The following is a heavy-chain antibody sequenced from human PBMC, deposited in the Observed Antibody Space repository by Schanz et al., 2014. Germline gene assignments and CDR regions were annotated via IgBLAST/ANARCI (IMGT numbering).Heavy chain of an antibody. J-gene: IGHJ6*02. Sequence: QVQLQESGPGLVKPSESLSLTCTVSGGSISSSSWSWIRQPPGKGLEWIGYIYYPASTNYNPSLRSRVTISADTSKNQFSLKLTSVTAADSAVYFCTRGNALDVWGQGTTVTVSS. D-gene: IGHD1-1*01. CDR2: IYYPAST. V-gene: IGHV4-59*01. CDR3: TRGNALDV. CDR1: GGSISSSS.